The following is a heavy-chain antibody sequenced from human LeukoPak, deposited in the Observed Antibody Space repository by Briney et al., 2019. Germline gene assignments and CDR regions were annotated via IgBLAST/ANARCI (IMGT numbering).Heavy chain of an antibody. CDR2: INHSGST. J-gene: IGHJ6*02. CDR3: ARDDYAPPSYGMDV. CDR1: GGSFSGYY. V-gene: IGHV4-34*01. Sequence: KPSETLSLTCAVYGGSFSGYYWSWIRQPPGKGLEWIGEINHSGSTNYNPSLKSRVTISVDTSKNQFSLKLSSVTAADTAVYYCARDDYAPPSYGMDVWGQGTTVTVSS. D-gene: IGHD4-17*01.